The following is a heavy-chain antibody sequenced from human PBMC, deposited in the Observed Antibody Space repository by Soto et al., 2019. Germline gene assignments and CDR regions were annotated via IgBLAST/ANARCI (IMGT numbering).Heavy chain of an antibody. D-gene: IGHD5-18*01. J-gene: IGHJ6*02. CDR2: VIPLFDTA. Sequence: QVQVVQSGAEVKKPGSSVKVSCKVSGGIFTNNAISWVRQAPGQGLEWLGGVIPLFDTAYYAQIFRGRLRISADGATTNAYMELSGLTSADTAVYFCATGGHNDGYNFYHGVDVCGQGTTVTVS. V-gene: IGHV1-69*01. CDR1: GGIFTNNA. CDR3: ATGGHNDGYNFYHGVDV.